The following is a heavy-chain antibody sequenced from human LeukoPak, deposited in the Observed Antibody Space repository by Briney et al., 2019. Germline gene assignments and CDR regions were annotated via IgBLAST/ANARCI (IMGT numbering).Heavy chain of an antibody. J-gene: IGHJ4*02. Sequence: GGTLRLSCAAYGFTFSSYGMSWVRQAPGKGLEWVSAISGSGGSTYYADSVKGRFTISRDTSKNTLYLQMNSLRAEDTAVYYCAKDWPLYYYDSSGYNPPYYFDYWGQGTLVTVSS. V-gene: IGHV3-23*01. CDR3: AKDWPLYYYDSSGYNPPYYFDY. CDR1: GFTFSSYG. CDR2: ISGSGGST. D-gene: IGHD3-22*01.